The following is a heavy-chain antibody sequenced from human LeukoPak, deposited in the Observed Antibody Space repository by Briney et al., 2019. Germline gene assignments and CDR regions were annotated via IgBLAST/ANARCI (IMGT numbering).Heavy chain of an antibody. CDR3: ARGLWFGELYYFDY. V-gene: IGHV1-8*03. D-gene: IGHD3-10*01. Sequence: ASVKVSCKASGYTFTGYYMHWVRQAPGQGLEWMGWMNPNSGNTGYAQKFQGRVTITRNTSISTAYMELSSLRSEDTGVYYCARGLWFGELYYFDYWGQGTLVTVSS. CDR2: MNPNSGNT. J-gene: IGHJ4*02. CDR1: GYTFTGYY.